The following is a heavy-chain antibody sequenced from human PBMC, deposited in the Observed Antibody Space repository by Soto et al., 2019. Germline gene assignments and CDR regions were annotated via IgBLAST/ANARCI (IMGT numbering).Heavy chain of an antibody. J-gene: IGHJ6*02. V-gene: IGHV4-4*02. CDR2: IYHSGNT. Sequence: PSETLSLTCAVSGESISSSNWWSWVRQPPGKGLEWIGEIYHSGNTKYNPSLKSRVTISVDKSKNQFSLKLNSVTAADTAVYYCAREKDFWSGTTGLDGWGQGTMVTVSS. CDR1: GESISSSNW. CDR3: AREKDFWSGTTGLDG. D-gene: IGHD3-3*01.